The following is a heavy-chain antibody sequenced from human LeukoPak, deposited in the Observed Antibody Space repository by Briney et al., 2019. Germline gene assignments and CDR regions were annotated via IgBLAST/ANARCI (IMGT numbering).Heavy chain of an antibody. J-gene: IGHJ4*02. CDR2: ISYDGSNK. V-gene: IGHV3-30-3*01. Sequence: GGSLRLSCAASGFTFSSYAMHWVRQAPGKGLEWVAVISYDGSNKYYADSVKGRFTISRDNSKNTLYLQMNSLRAEDTAVYYCARLGWLAFDYWGQGTLVTVSS. CDR1: GFTFSSYA. CDR3: ARLGWLAFDY. D-gene: IGHD6-19*01.